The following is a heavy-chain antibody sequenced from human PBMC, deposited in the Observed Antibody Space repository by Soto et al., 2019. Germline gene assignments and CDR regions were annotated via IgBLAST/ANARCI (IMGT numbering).Heavy chain of an antibody. CDR3: ARASYDILTGYYYYGMDV. D-gene: IGHD3-9*01. V-gene: IGHV4-39*01. CDR1: GGSISSSSYY. CDR2: IYYSGST. Sequence: SETLSLTCTVSGGSISSSSYYWGWIRQPPGKGLEWIGSIYYSGSTYYNPSLKSRVTISVDTSKNQFSLKLSSVTAADTAVYYCARASYDILTGYYYYGMDVWGQGTTVTVSS. J-gene: IGHJ6*02.